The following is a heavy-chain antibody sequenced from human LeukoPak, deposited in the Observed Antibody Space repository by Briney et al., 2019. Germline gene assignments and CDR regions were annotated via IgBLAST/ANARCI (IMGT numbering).Heavy chain of an antibody. CDR1: GGSFSGYY. CDR3: ARAKNTMVRGVPNWFDP. CDR2: INHSGST. V-gene: IGHV4-34*01. D-gene: IGHD3-10*01. J-gene: IGHJ5*02. Sequence: PSETLTLTCAVYGGSFSGYYWSWIRQPPGKGLEWIGEINHSGSTNYNPSLKSRVTTSVDTSKNQFSLKLSSVTAADTAVYYCARAKNTMVRGVPNWFDPWGQGTLVTVSS.